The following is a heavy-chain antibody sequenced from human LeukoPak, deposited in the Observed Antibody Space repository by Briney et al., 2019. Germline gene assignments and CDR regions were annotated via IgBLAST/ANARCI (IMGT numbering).Heavy chain of an antibody. J-gene: IGHJ6*02. CDR3: AREKSLVPNYYGMDV. Sequence: PGGSLRLSCAASGFTFSDYYMSWIRQAPGKGLEWVSHISSSGSTIYYADSVKGRFTISRDNAKNSLYLQMNSLRAEDTAVYYCAREKSLVPNYYGMDVWGQGTTVTVSS. D-gene: IGHD6-19*01. CDR2: ISSSGSTI. V-gene: IGHV3-11*04. CDR1: GFTFSDYY.